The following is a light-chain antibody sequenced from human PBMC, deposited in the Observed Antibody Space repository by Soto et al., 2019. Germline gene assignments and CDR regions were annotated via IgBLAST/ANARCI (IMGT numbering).Light chain of an antibody. CDR3: QQYGSTLAT. Sequence: EFVLTLSPGTLPLSPGETPALYCRVSQSVGSRYLAWYQQKPGQAPRLLIYATSSRATDIPDRFIGSGSGTDFTLTISGLEPEDFAVYFCQQYGSTLATFGQGTKVDIK. CDR2: ATS. V-gene: IGKV3-20*01. J-gene: IGKJ1*01. CDR1: QSVGSRY.